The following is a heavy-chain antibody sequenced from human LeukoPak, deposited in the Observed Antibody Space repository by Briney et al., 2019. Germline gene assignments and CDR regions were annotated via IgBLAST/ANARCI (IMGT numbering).Heavy chain of an antibody. CDR1: GYTFTGYA. D-gene: IGHD2-2*01. CDR3: ARVREGYCSSTSCYRAFDY. V-gene: IGHV7-4-1*02. Sequence: ASVKVSCKASGYTFTGYAMNWVRQAPGQGLEWMGWINTNTGNPTYAQGFTGRFVFSLDTSVSTAYLQISSLKAEDTAVYYCARVREGYCSSTSCYRAFDYWGQGTLVTVSS. CDR2: INTNTGNP. J-gene: IGHJ4*02.